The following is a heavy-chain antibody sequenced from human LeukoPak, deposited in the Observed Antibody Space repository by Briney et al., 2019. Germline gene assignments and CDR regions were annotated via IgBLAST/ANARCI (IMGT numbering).Heavy chain of an antibody. Sequence: SVKVSCKASGYTFTGYYMHWVRQAPGQGLEWMGWINPNSGGTNYAQKFQGRVTMTRDTSISTAYVELSRLRSDDTAVYYCARALITMIVVVPDAFDIWGQGTMVTVSS. CDR2: INPNSGGT. J-gene: IGHJ3*02. D-gene: IGHD3-22*01. V-gene: IGHV1-2*02. CDR1: GYTFTGYY. CDR3: ARALITMIVVVPDAFDI.